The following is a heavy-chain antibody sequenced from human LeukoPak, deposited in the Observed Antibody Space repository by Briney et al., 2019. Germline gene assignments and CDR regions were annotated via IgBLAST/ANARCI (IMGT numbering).Heavy chain of an antibody. J-gene: IGHJ4*02. Sequence: GGSLRLSCAASGFTVTDNYMNWVRQSSGKGLEWVSVIYGGGDTNYADSVKGRFTISRDNSKNTLYLQMNSLRAEDTAVYYCTRDPAYYLRYGYFDYWGQGILVTVSS. CDR3: TRDPAYYLRYGYFDY. CDR2: IYGGGDT. CDR1: GFTVTDNY. V-gene: IGHV3-53*01. D-gene: IGHD1-26*01.